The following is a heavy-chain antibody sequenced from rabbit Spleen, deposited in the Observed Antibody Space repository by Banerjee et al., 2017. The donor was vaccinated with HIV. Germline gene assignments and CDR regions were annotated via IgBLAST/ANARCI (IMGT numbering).Heavy chain of an antibody. J-gene: IGHJ4*01. CDR2: IITGSYGT. Sequence: QEQLEESGGGLFQPGGSLTLTCTASGFSLSNNYWMCWVRQAPGKGLEWIGCIITGSYGTDYASWAKGRFTISKISSTVTLQMTSLTAADTAMYFCARGGVNGGDGMYLWGPGTLVTVS. V-gene: IGHV1S45*01. D-gene: IGHD3-1*01. CDR1: GFSLSNNYW. CDR3: ARGGVNGGDGMYL.